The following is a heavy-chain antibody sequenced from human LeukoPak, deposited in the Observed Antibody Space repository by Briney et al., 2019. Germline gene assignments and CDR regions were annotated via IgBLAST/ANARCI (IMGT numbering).Heavy chain of an antibody. V-gene: IGHV3-23*01. D-gene: IGHD4-17*01. Sequence: GGSLRLSCAASGFTFSDGYMTWVRQAPGKGLEWVSSISGNGGSTQYADSVQGRLAISRDNSKNTLYLQMNSLRAEDTAVYFCAKDPNGDYIGTFDIWGQGTMVTVSS. J-gene: IGHJ3*02. CDR3: AKDPNGDYIGTFDI. CDR2: ISGNGGST. CDR1: GFTFSDGY.